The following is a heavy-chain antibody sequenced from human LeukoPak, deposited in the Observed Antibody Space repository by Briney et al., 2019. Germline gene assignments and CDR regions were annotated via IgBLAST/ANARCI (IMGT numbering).Heavy chain of an antibody. J-gene: IGHJ2*01. CDR1: GFTVRSNY. CDR2: IYSGGST. CDR3: ARDLKWPYWYFDL. V-gene: IGHV3-53*01. Sequence: GGSLRLSCAASGFTVRSNYMSWVRQAPGKGLEWVSVIYSGGSTYYADSVKGRFTISRDNSKNTLYLQMNSLRAEDTAVYYCARDLKWPYWYFDLWGRGTLVTVSS. D-gene: IGHD5-12*01.